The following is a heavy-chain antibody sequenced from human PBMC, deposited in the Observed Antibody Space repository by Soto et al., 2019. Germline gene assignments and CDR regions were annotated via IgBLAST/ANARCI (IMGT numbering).Heavy chain of an antibody. Sequence: PGGSLRLSCVSSGFTFGNYWMSWVRQAPGKGLEWVAVIWYDGSNKYYADSVKGRFTISRDNSKNTLYLQMNSLRAEDTAVYYCAKASSPALVVVVIDYWGQGTLVTVSS. CDR1: GFTFGNYW. J-gene: IGHJ4*02. D-gene: IGHD2-15*01. CDR2: IWYDGSNK. V-gene: IGHV3-33*06. CDR3: AKASSPALVVVVIDY.